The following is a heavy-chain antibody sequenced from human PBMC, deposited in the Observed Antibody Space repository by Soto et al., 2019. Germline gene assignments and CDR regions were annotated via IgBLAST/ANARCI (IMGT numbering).Heavy chain of an antibody. V-gene: IGHV3-15*01. CDR2: IKGEADGGTT. CDR3: LEYWHGMDV. D-gene: IGHD2-8*02. J-gene: IGHJ6*02. Sequence: GGSLRLSCAASGFTFSNAWMSWVRQAPGKGLEWVGRIKGEADGGTTDYAAPVKGRITISRDDSKNTVYLQMNSLKTEDTAVYYCLEYWHGMDVWGQGTTVTVSS. CDR1: GFTFSNAW.